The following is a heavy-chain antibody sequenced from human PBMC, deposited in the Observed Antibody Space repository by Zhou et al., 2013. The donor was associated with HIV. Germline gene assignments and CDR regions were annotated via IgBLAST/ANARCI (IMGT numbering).Heavy chain of an antibody. Sequence: QVHLVQSGDEVKKPGTSVKVSCQVSGHSVSDLSMHWVRQSPEKGLEWLGGFDPKENAYVYSQNFQGRVIMTEDTSTKTASLQLNRLISGDTAIYFCARDWAYSGSYFFRLWGQGTMVTVSS. CDR2: FDPKENAY. J-gene: IGHJ1*01. D-gene: IGHD1-26*01. V-gene: IGHV1-24*01. CDR1: GHSVSDLS. CDR3: ARDWAYSGSYFFRL.